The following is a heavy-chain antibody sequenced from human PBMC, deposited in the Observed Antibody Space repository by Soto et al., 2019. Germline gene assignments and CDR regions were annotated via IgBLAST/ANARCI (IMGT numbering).Heavy chain of an antibody. J-gene: IGHJ4*02. CDR2: VNHNRYT. Sequence: SETLSLTCAVYGGSFRGYFWSWIRQPPGKGLEWVGEVNHNRYTNYNPSLKSRVTISLDMSKNQFSLKLNSVTAADTAVYYCGRGLGPRDIDDYGGQGPLVTFPS. V-gene: IGHV4-34*01. CDR3: GRGLGPRDIDDY. D-gene: IGHD2-15*01. CDR1: GGSFRGYF.